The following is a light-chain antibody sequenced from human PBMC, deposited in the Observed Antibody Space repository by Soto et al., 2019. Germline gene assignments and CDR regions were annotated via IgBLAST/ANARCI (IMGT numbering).Light chain of an antibody. CDR1: QSVGSN. CDR3: QQYSSSPET. J-gene: IGKJ1*01. CDR2: DAS. V-gene: IGKV3-15*01. Sequence: DIVLTQSPGTLSLSPGERGTLSCRASQSVGSNLAWYQHKPGQAPRLLIYDASTRATGVPATFSGSGSGTEFTLTISSLQSDDFDVYYCQQYSSSPETFGQGTKVDIK.